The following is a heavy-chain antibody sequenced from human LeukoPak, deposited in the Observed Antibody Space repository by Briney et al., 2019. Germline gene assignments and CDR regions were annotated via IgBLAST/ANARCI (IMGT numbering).Heavy chain of an antibody. J-gene: IGHJ1*01. Sequence: GGTLRLSCAASGCTFSDYFMSWVRQPPEKGLEWVSYIGPSRDNINSAHSVKGRFTVSRDNAKNSLYLQMNSLRGEVRAVYYCARVNPTNSGFYTYWGQGTLVTVSS. CDR3: ARVNPTNSGFYTY. D-gene: IGHD3-22*01. CDR2: IGPSRDNI. CDR1: GCTFSDYF. V-gene: IGHV3-11*06.